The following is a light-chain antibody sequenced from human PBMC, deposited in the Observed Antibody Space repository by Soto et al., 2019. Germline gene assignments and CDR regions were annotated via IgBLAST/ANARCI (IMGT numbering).Light chain of an antibody. V-gene: IGKV3-15*01. CDR1: QSVSTT. Sequence: EIVMTQSQATLSVSPGDRATLSCRASQSVSTTLAWFQQKYGQAPRILIYGASTRATGVPPRFSGSGSGTEFTLTISSLQPEDFAFEYWHQYKNWPPMFTFGQGTKLEIK. CDR3: HQYKNWPPMFT. CDR2: GAS. J-gene: IGKJ2*01.